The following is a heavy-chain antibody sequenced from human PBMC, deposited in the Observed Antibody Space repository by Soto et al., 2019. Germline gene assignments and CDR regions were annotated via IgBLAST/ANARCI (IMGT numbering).Heavy chain of an antibody. CDR2: SHYAGST. CDR1: GGSISSGAYH. V-gene: IGHV4-31*03. D-gene: IGHD4-17*01. Sequence: QVQLQESVPGLVKPSQTLSLTCTVSGGSISSGAYHWSWIRQQPGKGLECIGYSHYAGSTYYIPSLKRRLNISVDTSKNQFSLRLTSVTAADTAVYYCARDCGDYGHDDFDIWGQGTMVTVSS. CDR3: ARDCGDYGHDDFDI. J-gene: IGHJ3*02.